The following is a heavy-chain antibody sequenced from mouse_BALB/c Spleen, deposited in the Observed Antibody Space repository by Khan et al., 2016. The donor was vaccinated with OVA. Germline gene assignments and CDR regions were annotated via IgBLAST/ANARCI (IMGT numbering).Heavy chain of an antibody. Sequence: VQLKESGPGLVKPSQSLSLTCTVTGYSITSDYAWNWIRQFPGNKLEWMGYISYSGRTSYNPSLKSRISITRDTSKHQFFLQLNSVTSEATATYYCASSVTRTTVVATDFDYWGQGTTLTVSA. V-gene: IGHV3-2*02. CDR1: GYSITSDYA. CDR3: ASSVTRTTVVATDFDY. CDR2: ISYSGRT. J-gene: IGHJ2*01. D-gene: IGHD1-1*01.